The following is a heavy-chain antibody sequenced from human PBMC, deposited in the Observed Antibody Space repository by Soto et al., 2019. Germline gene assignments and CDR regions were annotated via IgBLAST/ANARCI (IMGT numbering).Heavy chain of an antibody. V-gene: IGHV1-18*01. J-gene: IGHJ5*02. Sequence: ASVKVSCKASGYTFTSYGISWVRQAPGQGLEWMGWISAYNGNTNYAQKLQGRVTMTTDTSTSTAYMELRSLRSDDTAVYYCARDKDGGGPYYDFWSGYYNWFDPWGQGTLVTVSS. D-gene: IGHD3-3*01. CDR2: ISAYNGNT. CDR1: GYTFTSYG. CDR3: ARDKDGGGPYYDFWSGYYNWFDP.